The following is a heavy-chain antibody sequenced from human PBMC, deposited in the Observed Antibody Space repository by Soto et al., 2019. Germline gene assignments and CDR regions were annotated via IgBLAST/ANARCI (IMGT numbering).Heavy chain of an antibody. CDR2: ISAYNGNT. CDR1: GYTFTSYG. Sequence: QVQLVQSGAEVKKPGASVKVSCKASGYTFTSYGISWVRQAPGQGLEWMGWISAYNGNTNYAQKLQGRVTITTDTFTSTAYMELRSLRSDDTAVYYCARVKVEYYYDSSGYYYLDYWGQGTLVTVSS. D-gene: IGHD3-22*01. V-gene: IGHV1-18*01. CDR3: ARVKVEYYYDSSGYYYLDY. J-gene: IGHJ4*02.